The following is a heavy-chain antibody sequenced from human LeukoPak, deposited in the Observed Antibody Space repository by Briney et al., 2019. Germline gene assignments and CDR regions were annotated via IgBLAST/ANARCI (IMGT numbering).Heavy chain of an antibody. V-gene: IGHV4-59*12. D-gene: IGHD6-13*01. CDR3: ARGGIAAAGTQADY. J-gene: IGHJ4*02. Sequence: SETLSLTCTVSGGSISSYYWSWIRQPPGKGLEWIGYIYYSGSTNYNPSLKSRVTISVDKSKNQFSLKLSSVTAADTAVYYCARGGIAAAGTQADYWGQGTLVTVSS. CDR1: GGSISSYY. CDR2: IYYSGST.